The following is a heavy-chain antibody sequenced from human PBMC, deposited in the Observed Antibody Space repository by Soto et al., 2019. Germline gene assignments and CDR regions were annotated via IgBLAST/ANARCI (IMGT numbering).Heavy chain of an antibody. J-gene: IGHJ6*02. CDR2: IYYSGST. CDR3: ARYGSSWYEEDYYYYGMDV. V-gene: IGHV4-59*01. D-gene: IGHD6-13*01. Sequence: SATLSLTCTVSGGSISSYYWSWIRQPPGKGLEWIGYIYYSGSTNYNPSLKSRVTISVDTSKNHFSLKLSSVTAADTAVFYCARYGSSWYEEDYYYYGMDVWGQWTTVTV. CDR1: GGSISSYY.